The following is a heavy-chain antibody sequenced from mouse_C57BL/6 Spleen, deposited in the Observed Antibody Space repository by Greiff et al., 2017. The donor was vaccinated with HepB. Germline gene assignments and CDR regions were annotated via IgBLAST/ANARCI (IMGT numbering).Heavy chain of an antibody. V-gene: IGHV1-63*01. D-gene: IGHD1-1*01. Sequence: QVQLQQSGAELVRPGTSVKMSCKASGYTFTNYWIGWAKQRPGHGLEWIGDIYPGGGYTNYNEKFKGKATLTADKSSSTAYMQFSSLTSEDSAIYYCARRGGLLRGNYAMDYWGQGTSVTVSS. CDR2: IYPGGGYT. CDR1: GYTFTNYW. CDR3: ARRGGLLRGNYAMDY. J-gene: IGHJ4*01.